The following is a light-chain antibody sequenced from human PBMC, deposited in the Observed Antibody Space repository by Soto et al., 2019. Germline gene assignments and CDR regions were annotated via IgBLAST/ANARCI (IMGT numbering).Light chain of an antibody. CDR3: QLSSSMPYA. J-gene: IGKJ2*01. V-gene: IGKV1-39*01. CDR1: QSISPF. CDR2: ESS. Sequence: DIQLTQSPPSLSASVGDRVTITCRASQSISPFLNWYQCKPGKPPKLLIYESSNLRGGVSSRFSGRGSGPDFSLNIDRLQSQDFVNYYRQLSSSMPYAFGPGTKVDIK.